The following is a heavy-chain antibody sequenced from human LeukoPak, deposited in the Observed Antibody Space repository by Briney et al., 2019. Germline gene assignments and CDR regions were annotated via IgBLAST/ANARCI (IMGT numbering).Heavy chain of an antibody. J-gene: IGHJ2*01. V-gene: IGHV1-8*01. CDR2: MNPNSGNT. CDR3: ARGRGQWLARGTNWYFDL. CDR1: GYTFTSYD. Sequence: GASVKVSCKASGYTFTSYDINWVRQATGQGLEWMGWMNPNSGNTGYAQKFQGRVTMTRNTSISTAYMELSSLRSEDTVVYCCARGRGQWLARGTNWYFDLWGRGTLVTVSS. D-gene: IGHD6-19*01.